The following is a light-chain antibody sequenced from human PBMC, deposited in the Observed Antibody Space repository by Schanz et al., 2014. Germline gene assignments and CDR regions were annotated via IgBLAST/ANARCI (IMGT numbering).Light chain of an antibody. CDR2: SAS. CDR3: QQSNDWPRST. CDR1: QTVSSN. V-gene: IGKV3D-15*01. J-gene: IGKJ3*01. Sequence: EIVLTQSPVILSLSPGERATLSCRASQTVSSNSLGWYQQKRGQVPRLLIYSASRRANGIPDRFSGSGSGTEFSLTISNLQSEDFAVYYCQQSNDWPRSTFGPGTKVEIK.